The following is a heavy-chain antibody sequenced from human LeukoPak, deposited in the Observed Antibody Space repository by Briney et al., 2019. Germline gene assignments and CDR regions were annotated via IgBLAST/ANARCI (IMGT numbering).Heavy chain of an antibody. CDR2: INHSGST. D-gene: IGHD3-22*01. CDR3: ARDLSFGLYYDSSGLNDY. CDR1: GGSFSGYY. Sequence: PSETLSLTCAVYGGSFSGYYWSWIRQPPGKGLEWIGEINHSGSTNYNPSLKSRVTISVDTSKNQFSLKLSSVTAADTAVYYCARDLSFGLYYDSSGLNDYWGQGTLVTVSS. J-gene: IGHJ4*02. V-gene: IGHV4-34*01.